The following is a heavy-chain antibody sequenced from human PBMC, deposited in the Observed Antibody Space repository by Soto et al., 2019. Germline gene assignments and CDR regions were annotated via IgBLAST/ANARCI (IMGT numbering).Heavy chain of an antibody. D-gene: IGHD3-3*01. CDR2: INHSGST. CDR3: ARGRRVLQIGHRYYFDY. Sequence: QVQLQQWGAGLLKPSETLSLTCAVYGGSFSGYYWSWIRQPPGKGLEWIGEINHSGSTNYNPSLKRRVTISVDTSKNQFSLKLSSVTAADKAVYYCARGRRVLQIGHRYYFDYWGQGTLVTVSS. V-gene: IGHV4-34*01. CDR1: GGSFSGYY. J-gene: IGHJ4*02.